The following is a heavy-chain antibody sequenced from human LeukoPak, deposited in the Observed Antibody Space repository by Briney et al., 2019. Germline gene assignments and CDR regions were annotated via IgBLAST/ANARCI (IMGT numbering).Heavy chain of an antibody. CDR3: ARPRTGYRVALDI. J-gene: IGHJ3*02. CDR2: INHSGST. V-gene: IGHV4-34*01. CDR1: VGSFSVYY. D-gene: IGHD6-13*01. Sequence: SEPLPLTCAVSVGSFSVYYWSWIRYPPGQGLEWIAEINHSGSTTYNPSLKSRVTISVDTSKNQFSLNLISVTAADTAVYYCARPRTGYRVALDIWGQGTMVTVSS.